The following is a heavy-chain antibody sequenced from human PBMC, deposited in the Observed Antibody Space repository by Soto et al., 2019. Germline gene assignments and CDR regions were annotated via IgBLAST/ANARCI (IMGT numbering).Heavy chain of an antibody. Sequence: QITLKESGPTLVKPTQTLTLTCTFSGFSLSASGLGVGWIRQPPGKALEWLAIIYWDDAKHYSPSLKSSLTNPNHPSKNQAVLTMTTMGTVDTATNYSANKGGGDRILDYWGQGTMVTVSS. D-gene: IGHD3-16*01. CDR1: GFSLSASGLG. J-gene: IGHJ4*02. CDR2: IYWDDAK. V-gene: IGHV2-5*02. CDR3: ANKGGGDRILDY.